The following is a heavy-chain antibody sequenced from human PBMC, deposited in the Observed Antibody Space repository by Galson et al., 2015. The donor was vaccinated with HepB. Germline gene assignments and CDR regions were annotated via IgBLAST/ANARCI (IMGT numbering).Heavy chain of an antibody. CDR3: ARDLAPNFGVVTYLYDY. V-gene: IGHV3-30-3*01. D-gene: IGHD3-3*01. CDR2: ISYDGSNK. J-gene: IGHJ4*02. CDR1: GFTFSSYA. Sequence: SLRLSCAASGFTFSSYAMHWVRQAPGKGLEWVAVISYDGSNKYYADSVKGRFTISRDNSKNTLYLQMNSLRAEDTAVYYCARDLAPNFGVVTYLYDYWGQGTLVTVSS.